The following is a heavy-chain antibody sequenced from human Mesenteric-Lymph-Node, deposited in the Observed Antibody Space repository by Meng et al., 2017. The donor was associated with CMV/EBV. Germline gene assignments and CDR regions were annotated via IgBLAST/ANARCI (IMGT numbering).Heavy chain of an antibody. CDR1: GYTFTAYY. J-gene: IGHJ4*02. CDR3: AREYCTTISCSYYFDY. D-gene: IGHD2-2*01. V-gene: IGHV1-2*06. CDR2: INPSSGGT. Sequence: GYTFTAYYMNWGRQAPGQGLEWMGRINPSSGGTNYALKFQGRVSMTRDTSISTVYMELGSLRSDDTAVYFCAREYCTTISCSYYFDYWGQGSLVTVSS.